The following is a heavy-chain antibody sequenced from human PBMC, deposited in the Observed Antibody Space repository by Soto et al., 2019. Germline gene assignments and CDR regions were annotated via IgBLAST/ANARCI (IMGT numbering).Heavy chain of an antibody. J-gene: IGHJ4*02. V-gene: IGHV1-3*01. CDR1: GFSFTSYS. D-gene: IGHD4-17*01. CDR3: ARWIDNGYFDY. CDR2: INAGRGKT. Sequence: QGQLVQSRAEVKKPGASVKVSCGTSGFSFTSYSFHWVRQAPAQGLQWMGWINAGRGKTKYSQQFQGRVTFTWDTSANTVYMELSRLTSEDTSVFYCARWIDNGYFDYWGQGTLVTVSA.